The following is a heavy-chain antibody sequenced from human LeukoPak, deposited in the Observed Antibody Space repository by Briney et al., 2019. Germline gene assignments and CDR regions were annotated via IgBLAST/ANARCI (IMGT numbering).Heavy chain of an antibody. CDR3: AKGPSPHSGSYPLLFDF. Sequence: VGSLRLSCAASGFTFSSYAMSWVRQTPGKGLEWVSAISGGGGSTYYADSVKGRFTISRDIPKNTLYLQMNSLRAEDTAVHYCAKGPSPHSGSYPLLFDFWGQGTLVTVSS. D-gene: IGHD1-26*01. J-gene: IGHJ4*02. V-gene: IGHV3-23*01. CDR1: GFTFSSYA. CDR2: ISGGGGST.